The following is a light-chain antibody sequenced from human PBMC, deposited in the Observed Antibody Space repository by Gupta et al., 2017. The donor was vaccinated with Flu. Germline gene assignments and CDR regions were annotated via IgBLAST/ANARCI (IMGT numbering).Light chain of an antibody. V-gene: IGKV1-39*01. Sequence: DIQMTQSPSSLSASVGDRVTITCRASQNIGNYLNWYQQKPGKAPNFLIYAASSLQSGVPPRFSRGGSGTDFTLTISSLQPEDFATYFCQQSHSSPPTFGQGTKVEIK. CDR2: AAS. CDR3: QQSHSSPPT. J-gene: IGKJ2*01. CDR1: QNIGNY.